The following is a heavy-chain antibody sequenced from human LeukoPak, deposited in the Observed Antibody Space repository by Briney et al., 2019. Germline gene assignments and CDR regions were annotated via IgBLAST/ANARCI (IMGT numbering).Heavy chain of an antibody. J-gene: IGHJ6*03. CDR3: ARGGSGSSWYGFYYYHMDV. D-gene: IGHD6-13*01. V-gene: IGHV1-18*01. CDR2: ISAYNGRT. Sequence: GASVKVSCKASGYTFTGSYINWVRQAPGQRLEWMGWISAYNGRTNYAQKFQGRVTMTTDSSTSTAYMDLTSLRSDDTAVYYCARGGSGSSWYGFYYYHMDVWGKGSTVTVSS. CDR1: GYTFTGSY.